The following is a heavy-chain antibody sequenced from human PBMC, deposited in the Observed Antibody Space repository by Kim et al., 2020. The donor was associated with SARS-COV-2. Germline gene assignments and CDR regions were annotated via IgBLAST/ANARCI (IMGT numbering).Heavy chain of an antibody. D-gene: IGHD3-22*01. CDR3: ARLNYYDSSGYYTDAFDI. CDR2: IYYSGST. CDR1: GGSISSSSYY. J-gene: IGHJ3*02. V-gene: IGHV4-39*01. Sequence: SETLSLTCTVSGGSISSSSYYWGWIRQPPGKGLEWIGSIYYSGSTYYNPSLKSRVTISVDTSKNQFSLKLSSVTAADTAVYYCARLNYYDSSGYYTDAFDIWGQGTMVTVSS.